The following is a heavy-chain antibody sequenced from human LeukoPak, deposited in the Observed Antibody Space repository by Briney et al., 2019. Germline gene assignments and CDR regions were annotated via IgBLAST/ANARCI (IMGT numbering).Heavy chain of an antibody. Sequence: PSETLSLTCTVSGGSISSGGYYWSWIRQHPGKGLEWIGYIYYSGSTYYNPSLKSRVTISVDTSKNQFSLKLSSVTAADTAVYYCARMMSRSSYYYDSSGFSTPGYFDYWGQGTLVTVSS. CDR3: ARMMSRSSYYYDSSGFSTPGYFDY. V-gene: IGHV4-31*03. CDR1: GGSISSGGYY. D-gene: IGHD3-22*01. J-gene: IGHJ4*02. CDR2: IYYSGST.